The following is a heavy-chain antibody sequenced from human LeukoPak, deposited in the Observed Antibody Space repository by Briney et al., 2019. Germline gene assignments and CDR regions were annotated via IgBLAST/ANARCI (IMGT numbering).Heavy chain of an antibody. V-gene: IGHV3-23*01. Sequence: PGGSLRLSCVASGFTFSSYWMTWVRQAPGKGLEWVSSISDSGGSTYYADSVKGRFTISRDNSKNTLYLQMNSLRAEDTAVYYCAKAGPVGTATFDYWGQGTLVTVSS. CDR2: ISDSGGST. CDR1: GFTFSSYW. CDR3: AKAGPVGTATFDY. D-gene: IGHD1-26*01. J-gene: IGHJ4*02.